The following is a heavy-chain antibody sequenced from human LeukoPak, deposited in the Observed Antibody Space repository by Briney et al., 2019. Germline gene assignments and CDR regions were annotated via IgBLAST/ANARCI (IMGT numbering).Heavy chain of an antibody. Sequence: SETLSLTCAVYGGSFSGYYWSWIRQPPGKGLEWIGEINHSGSTNYNPSLKSRVTISVDTSKNQFSLKLSSVTAADTAVYYCARVYYDSSGYYWLDYWGQGILVTVSS. CDR3: ARVYYDSSGYYWLDY. CDR2: INHSGST. V-gene: IGHV4-34*01. CDR1: GGSFSGYY. D-gene: IGHD3-22*01. J-gene: IGHJ4*02.